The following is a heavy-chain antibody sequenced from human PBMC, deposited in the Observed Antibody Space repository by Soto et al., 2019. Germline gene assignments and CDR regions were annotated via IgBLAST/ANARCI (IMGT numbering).Heavy chain of an antibody. CDR2: IIPIFGTA. J-gene: IGHJ5*02. CDR3: ASWSYSSGWHEGGFDP. D-gene: IGHD6-19*01. V-gene: IGHV1-69*13. Sequence: GASVQVSFKASGCTLSSYSISWVRPAPGQGLEWMGGIIPIFGTANYAQKFQGRVTITADESTSTAYMELSSLRSEDTAVYYCASWSYSSGWHEGGFDPWGQGTLVTVSS. CDR1: GCTLSSYS.